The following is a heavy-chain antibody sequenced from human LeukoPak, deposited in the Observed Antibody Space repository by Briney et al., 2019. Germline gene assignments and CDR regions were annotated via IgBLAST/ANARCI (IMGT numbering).Heavy chain of an antibody. CDR2: MNPNTGNT. Sequence: ASVKVSCKASGYIFTSYDINWVRQATGQGLEWMGWMNPNTGNTGYTQNFQGRVTMTEDTSTDTAYMELSSLRSEDTAVYYCATGAIIPWSGYSLDYWGQGTLVTVSS. V-gene: IGHV1-8*01. J-gene: IGHJ4*02. CDR1: GYIFTSYD. D-gene: IGHD3-3*01. CDR3: ATGAIIPWSGYSLDY.